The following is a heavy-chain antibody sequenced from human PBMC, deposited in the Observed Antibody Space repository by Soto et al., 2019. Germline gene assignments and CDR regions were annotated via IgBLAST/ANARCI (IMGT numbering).Heavy chain of an antibody. J-gene: IGHJ4*02. D-gene: IGHD5-12*01. CDR3: ARAQGGYGIFDD. CDR2: ISGHNGVT. Sequence: QVQLVQSGPEVKKPEASVKVSCKTSGYTFTSSGISWVRQAPGQGPEWMGWISGHNGVTNFARNFQDRVTLTIDSSTTTAYMEVRSLSLADTAIYYWARAQGGYGIFDDWGQGTLVTVSS. CDR1: GYTFTSSG. V-gene: IGHV1-18*04.